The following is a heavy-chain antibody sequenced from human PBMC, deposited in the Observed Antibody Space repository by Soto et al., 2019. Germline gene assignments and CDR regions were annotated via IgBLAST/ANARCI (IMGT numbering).Heavy chain of an antibody. CDR2: INHSGST. D-gene: IGHD3-3*02. J-gene: IGHJ4*02. V-gene: IGHV4-34*01. Sequence: PSETLSLTCAVYGGSFSGYYWSWIRQPPGKGLEWIGEINHSGSTYYNPSLKSRVTISADTSKNQFSLKLSSVSAADTAVYFCARGSGIVALRDDLEDVHYDYRGQRTLVPVSS. CDR3: ARGSGIVALRDDLEDVHYDY. CDR1: GGSFSGYY.